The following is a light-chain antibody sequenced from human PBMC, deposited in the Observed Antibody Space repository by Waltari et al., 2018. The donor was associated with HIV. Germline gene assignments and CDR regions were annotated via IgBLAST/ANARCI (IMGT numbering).Light chain of an antibody. CDR1: QSVRRH. CDR2: EAS. Sequence: EIVLTQSPATLALSPGERATVSSSASQSVRRHLAWYRHKPGEYPRIHIYEASNRASGIPARFSDSGSGTDFTLTISSLEPEDFAIYYCEQRANRPSITFGQGTRLEIK. J-gene: IGKJ5*01. CDR3: EQRANRPSIT. V-gene: IGKV3-11*01.